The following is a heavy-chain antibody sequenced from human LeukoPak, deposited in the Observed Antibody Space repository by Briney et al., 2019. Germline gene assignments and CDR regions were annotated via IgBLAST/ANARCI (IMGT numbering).Heavy chain of an antibody. CDR1: GFTFSAYW. CDR3: ARDNWGSFDY. V-gene: IGHV3-74*01. Sequence: GGSLRLPCVGSGFTFSAYWMGWVRQAPGQGLEYVSHMSNDGGYTVYADSVKGRFTISRENAKNTVYLQMNSLRAEDTAVYYCARDNWGSFDYWGQGVLITVSS. J-gene: IGHJ4*02. D-gene: IGHD7-27*01. CDR2: MSNDGGYT.